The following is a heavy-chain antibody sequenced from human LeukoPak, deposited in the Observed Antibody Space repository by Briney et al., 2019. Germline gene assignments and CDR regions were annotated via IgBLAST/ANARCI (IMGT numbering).Heavy chain of an antibody. CDR3: ARGHIVVVTAMPPNYYYYYMDV. J-gene: IGHJ6*03. CDR1: RGTFSNYA. CDR2: IIPIFGTA. D-gene: IGHD2-21*02. V-gene: IGHV1-69*06. Sequence: SVKVSCKASRGTFSNYAISWVRQAPGQGLEWMGGIIPIFGTANYAQKFQGRVTITADKSTSTAYMELSSLRSEDTAVYYCARGHIVVVTAMPPNYYYYYMDVWGKGTTVTVSS.